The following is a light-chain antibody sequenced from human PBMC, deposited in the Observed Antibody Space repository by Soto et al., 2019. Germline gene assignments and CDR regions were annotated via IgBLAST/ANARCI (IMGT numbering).Light chain of an antibody. J-gene: IGKJ4*01. V-gene: IGKV1-27*01. CDR3: QKYDSVPLT. CDR1: QGVSNY. CDR2: SAS. Sequence: DIPMTQSPSSLSASVGDRVTITCRASQGVSNYLAWYQQKPGKVPKLLVYSASTLQSGVASRFSGSGSGTDFTLTINNLQPEDVATYYCQKYDSVPLTFGGGTKVEI.